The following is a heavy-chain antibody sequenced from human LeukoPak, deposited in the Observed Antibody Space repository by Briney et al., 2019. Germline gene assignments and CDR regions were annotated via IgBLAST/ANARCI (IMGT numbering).Heavy chain of an antibody. CDR1: GFTFSSYS. D-gene: IGHD3-3*01. J-gene: IGHJ6*03. CDR2: ISSSSSTI. Sequence: HPGGSLRLSCAASGFTFSSYSMNWVRQAPGKGRVWVTYISSSSSTIYYPDSVKGRFTISRDNAKNSLYLQMNSLRAEDTAVYYCARDVERVGVVNDYYYMDVWGKGTTVTVAS. V-gene: IGHV3-48*01. CDR3: ARDVERVGVVNDYYYMDV.